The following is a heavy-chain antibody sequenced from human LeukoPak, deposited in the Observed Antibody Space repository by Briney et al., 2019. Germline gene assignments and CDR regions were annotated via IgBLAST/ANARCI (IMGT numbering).Heavy chain of an antibody. D-gene: IGHD1-1*01. CDR1: GYTFTDYY. CDR2: INPNSGDT. V-gene: IGHV1-2*02. CDR3: ARGGATADY. J-gene: IGHJ4*02. Sequence: ASVKVSCKASGYTFTDYYMHWVRQAPGQGLEWMGWINPNSGDTDYAQKLQGRVTMTRDTSITTAYLELSRLTSDDTAVYYCARGGATADYWGQRRLVTV.